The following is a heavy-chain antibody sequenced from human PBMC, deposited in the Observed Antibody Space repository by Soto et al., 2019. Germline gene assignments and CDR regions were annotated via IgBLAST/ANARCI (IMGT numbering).Heavy chain of an antibody. D-gene: IGHD1-26*01. CDR2: TFHTGAT. J-gene: IGHJ4*02. Sequence: QVQLQESGPGLVKPSQTLSLTCTVSGGSISSGFFFWSWLRQTPGKGLEWIGYTFHTGATHFNASLESRLSMSVDTSKNQFSMRLASVTAADTAVYYCARAGHVGAARSCCHTFWGQGVPVTDSS. CDR3: ARAGHVGAARSCCHTF. V-gene: IGHV4-30-4*01. CDR1: GGSISSGFFF.